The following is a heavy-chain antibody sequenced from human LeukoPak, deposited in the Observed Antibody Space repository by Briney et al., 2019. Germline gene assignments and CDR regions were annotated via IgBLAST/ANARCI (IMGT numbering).Heavy chain of an antibody. CDR1: GFTFSSYG. CDR2: ISYDGSKK. J-gene: IGHJ3*02. V-gene: IGHV3-30*03. D-gene: IGHD7-27*01. CDR3: ARDLGIYVFDI. Sequence: GGSLRLSCAASGFTFSSYGMDWVRQAPGKGLDWVAGISYDGSKKYYVDSMKGRFTISRDNSKNTLLLQMNSLRAEDTAVYYCARDLGIYVFDIWGQGTMVTVSS.